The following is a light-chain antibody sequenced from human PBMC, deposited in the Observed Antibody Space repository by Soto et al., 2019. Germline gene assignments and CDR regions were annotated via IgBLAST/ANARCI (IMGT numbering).Light chain of an antibody. CDR3: SSYAGSNVV. J-gene: IGLJ2*01. V-gene: IGLV2-8*01. CDR2: EVD. CDR1: STDVGGYDY. Sequence: QSVLTQPPSASGSPGQSVTISCTGTSTDVGGYDYVSWYQQYPGKAPKLMIYEVDKWPSGVPDRFSGSKSGNTASLTVSGLQAEDEADYYCSSYAGSNVVFGGGTKLTVL.